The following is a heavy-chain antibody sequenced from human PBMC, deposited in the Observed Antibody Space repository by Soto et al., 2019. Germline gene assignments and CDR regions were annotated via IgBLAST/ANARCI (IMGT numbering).Heavy chain of an antibody. CDR2: ISAYNGNT. V-gene: IGHV1-18*01. CDR1: GYTFTSYG. D-gene: IGHD6-13*01. J-gene: IGHJ3*02. CDR3: ARSLWKQLDPDDAFEI. Sequence: QVQLVQSGAEVKKPGASVKVSCKASGYTFTSYGISWVRQAPGQGLEWMGWISAYNGNTNYAQKLQGRVTMTTDTSTSTAYMELRSLRSDDPAVYYCARSLWKQLDPDDAFEIWGQGTMVTVSS.